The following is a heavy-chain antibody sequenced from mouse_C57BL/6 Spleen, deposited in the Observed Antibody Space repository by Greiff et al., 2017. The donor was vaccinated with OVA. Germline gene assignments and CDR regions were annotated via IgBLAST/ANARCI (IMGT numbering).Heavy chain of an antibody. D-gene: IGHD1-1*01. CDR1: GYTFTSYW. V-gene: IGHV1-53*01. Sequence: QVQLKQPGTELVKPGASVKLSCKASGYTFTSYWMHWVKQRPGQGLEWIGNINPSNGGTNYNEKFKSKATLTVDKSSSTAYMQLSSLTSVDSAVYYCAREGGYYYGSEAFFYAMDYWGQGTSVTVSS. CDR2: INPSNGGT. CDR3: AREGGYYYGSEAFFYAMDY. J-gene: IGHJ4*01.